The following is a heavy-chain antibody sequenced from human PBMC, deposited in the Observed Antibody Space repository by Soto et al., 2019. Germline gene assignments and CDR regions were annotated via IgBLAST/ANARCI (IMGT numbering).Heavy chain of an antibody. CDR3: ARLQGDFWSGYHNTSYYYYYGMDV. D-gene: IGHD3-3*01. Sequence: GASVKVSCKASGYTFTSYAMHWVRQAPGQRLEWMGWINAYNGNTKYAQKLQGRVTMTTDTSTSTAYMELRSLRSDDTAVYYCARLQGDFWSGYHNTSYYYYYGMDVWGQGTTVTVSS. CDR2: INAYNGNT. CDR1: GYTFTSYA. J-gene: IGHJ6*02. V-gene: IGHV1-3*01.